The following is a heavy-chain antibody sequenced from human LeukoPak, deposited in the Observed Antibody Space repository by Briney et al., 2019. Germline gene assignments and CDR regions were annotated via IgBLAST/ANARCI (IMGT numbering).Heavy chain of an antibody. D-gene: IGHD3-22*01. CDR1: GYTFTGYY. J-gene: IGHJ4*02. CDR2: INPNSGGT. Sequence: ASVKVSCKASGYTFTGYYINWVRQAPGQGLELMGWINPNSGGTNSAQKFQGRVTMTRDTSLSTAYMELSSLSFDDTAVYYCARDLGVDTTMIFFDYWGQGSLVTVSS. CDR3: ARDLGVDTTMIFFDY. V-gene: IGHV1-2*02.